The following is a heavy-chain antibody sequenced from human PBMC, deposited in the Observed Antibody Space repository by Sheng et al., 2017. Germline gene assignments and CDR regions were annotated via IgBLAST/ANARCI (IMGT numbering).Heavy chain of an antibody. Sequence: EVQLVESGGGLVQPGRSLRLSCAASGFTFDDYAIHWVRQAPGKGLEWVSGISWNSGSIGYADSVKGRFTISRDNAKNSLYLQMNSLRAEDMALYYCAKGRGYYYYYGMDVWGQGTTVTVSS. CDR2: ISWNSGSI. V-gene: IGHV3-9*03. CDR1: GFTFDDYA. CDR3: AKGRGYYYYYGMDV. J-gene: IGHJ6*02.